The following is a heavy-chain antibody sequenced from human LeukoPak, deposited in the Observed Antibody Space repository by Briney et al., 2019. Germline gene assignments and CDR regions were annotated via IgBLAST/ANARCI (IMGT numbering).Heavy chain of an antibody. Sequence: PSETLSLTCSVSGGSISTYYWSWIRQSPGKGLEWIGYIYYSGSTYYNPSLKSRVTISVDTSKNQFSLKLSSVTAADTAVYCCARGATSESLVYMDVWGKGTTVTVSS. CDR3: ARGATSESLVYMDV. D-gene: IGHD6-6*01. CDR2: IYYSGST. J-gene: IGHJ6*03. CDR1: GGSISTYY. V-gene: IGHV4-59*01.